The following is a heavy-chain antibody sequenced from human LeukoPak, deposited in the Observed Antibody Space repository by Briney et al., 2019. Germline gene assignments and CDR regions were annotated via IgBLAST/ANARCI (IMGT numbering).Heavy chain of an antibody. J-gene: IGHJ4*02. Sequence: SETLSLTCAVYGGSFSGYYWSWIRQPPGKGLEWIGEINHRRSTNYNPSLKSRVTMSVDTSKNQFSLNLSSVTAADTAVYYCARGQFWSGYSIWGQGTLVTVSS. CDR2: INHRRST. D-gene: IGHD3-3*02. CDR3: ARGQFWSGYSI. V-gene: IGHV4-34*01. CDR1: GGSFSGYY.